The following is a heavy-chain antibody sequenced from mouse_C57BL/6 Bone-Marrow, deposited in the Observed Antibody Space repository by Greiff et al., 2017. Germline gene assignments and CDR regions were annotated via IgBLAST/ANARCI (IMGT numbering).Heavy chain of an antibody. J-gene: IGHJ3*01. CDR3: ARVFAY. CDR1: GFTFSSYG. CDR2: ISSGGSYT. Sequence: EVKLMESGGDLVKPGGSLKLSCAASGFTFSSYGMSWVRQTPDKRLEWVATISSGGSYTYYPDRVKGRFTISRDKAKNTLYLQMSSLKAEDTAMYYCARVFAYWGQGTRVTGSA. V-gene: IGHV5-6*01.